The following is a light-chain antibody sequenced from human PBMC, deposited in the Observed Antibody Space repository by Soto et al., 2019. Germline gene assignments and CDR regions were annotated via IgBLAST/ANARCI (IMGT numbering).Light chain of an antibody. CDR2: EVN. CDR3: ASQTSPNMWI. V-gene: IGLV2-14*01. CDR1: SSDIGKSKY. Sequence: QAVVTQPASVSGSPGQSITFPCTGTSSDIGKSKYVSWFQQLPGEAPRLIIYEVNSRPSGISDRFSGSKSGNSASLTISGLQPEDESTYYCASQTSPNMWIFGGGTQLTVL. J-gene: IGLJ2*01.